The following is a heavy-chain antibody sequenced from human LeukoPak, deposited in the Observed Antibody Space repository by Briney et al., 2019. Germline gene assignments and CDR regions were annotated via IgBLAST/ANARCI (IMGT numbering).Heavy chain of an antibody. J-gene: IGHJ3*02. Sequence: GGSLRLSCAASGFTFSSYAMSWVRQAPGKGLEWVAVISYDGSNKYYADSVKGRFTISRDNSKNTLYLQMNSLRAEDTAVYYCAKVEDGYNLFDAFDIWGQGTMVTVSS. D-gene: IGHD5-24*01. CDR3: AKVEDGYNLFDAFDI. CDR1: GFTFSSYA. V-gene: IGHV3-30*18. CDR2: ISYDGSNK.